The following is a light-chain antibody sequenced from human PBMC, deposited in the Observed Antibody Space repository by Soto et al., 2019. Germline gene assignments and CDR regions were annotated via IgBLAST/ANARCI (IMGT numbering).Light chain of an antibody. CDR1: NIGTKS. CDR2: DDH. V-gene: IGLV3-21*02. CDR3: QVWDSSSDHYV. Sequence: SYELTQPPSVSVAPGQTARISCGGDNIGTKSVHWYQQKPGQAPVLVIYDDHDRPSGIPERFSGSTSGNTATLTITRVEAGDEADYYCQVWDSSSDHYVFAAGTKV. J-gene: IGLJ1*01.